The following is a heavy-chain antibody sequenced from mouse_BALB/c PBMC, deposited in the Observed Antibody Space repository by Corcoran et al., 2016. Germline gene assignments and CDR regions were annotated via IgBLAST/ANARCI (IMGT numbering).Heavy chain of an antibody. CDR1: GYTFTNYG. V-gene: IGHV9-3-1*01. CDR3: ARYGYGSSYYAMDY. D-gene: IGHD1-1*01. J-gene: IGHJ4*01. Sequence: QSQLVQSGPELKKPGETVKISCKASGYTFTNYGMNWVKQAPGKGLKWMGWINTYTGEPTYADDFKGRFAFSLETSASTAYLQINNLKNEDTATYFCARYGYGSSYYAMDYWGQGTSVTVSS. CDR2: INTYTGEP.